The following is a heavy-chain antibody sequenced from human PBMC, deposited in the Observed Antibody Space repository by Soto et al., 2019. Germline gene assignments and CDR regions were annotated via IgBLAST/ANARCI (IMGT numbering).Heavy chain of an antibody. CDR1: GGTFSSYA. CDR2: IIPIFGTA. V-gene: IGHV1-69*13. Sequence: SVNGSCKASGGTFSSYAISWVRQAPGQGLEWMGGIIPIFGTANYAQKFQGRITITADESTSTAYMEPSSLRSEDTAVYYCASYSYGPKEYYYYYGMDVWGQGTTVTVSS. D-gene: IGHD5-18*01. CDR3: ASYSYGPKEYYYYYGMDV. J-gene: IGHJ6*02.